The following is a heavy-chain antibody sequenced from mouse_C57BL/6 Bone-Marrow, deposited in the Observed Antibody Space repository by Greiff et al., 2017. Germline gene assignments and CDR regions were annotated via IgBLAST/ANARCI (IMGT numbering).Heavy chain of an antibody. CDR1: GYTFTSYG. V-gene: IGHV1-81*01. CDR3: ARREFITTARDY. CDR2: IYPRSGNT. J-gene: IGHJ4*01. D-gene: IGHD1-1*01. Sequence: QVQLQQSGAELARPGASVKLSCKASGYTFTSYGISWVKQRTGQGLEWIGEIYPRSGNTYYNEKFKGKATLTADKSSSTAYMELRSLTSEDSAVYFCARREFITTARDYWGQGTSVTVSS.